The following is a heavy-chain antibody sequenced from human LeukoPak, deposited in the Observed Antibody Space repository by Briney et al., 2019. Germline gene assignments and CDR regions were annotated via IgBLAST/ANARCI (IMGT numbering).Heavy chain of an antibody. J-gene: IGHJ4*02. Sequence: ASVKVSCKASGYTFTSYYMHWVRQAPGQGLEWMGWINPNSGGTNYAQKFQGRVTMTRDTSISTTYMELSRLRSDDTAVYYCATLLKGSSSWYYFDYWGQGTLVTVSS. CDR3: ATLLKGSSSWYYFDY. V-gene: IGHV1-2*02. CDR1: GYTFTSYY. D-gene: IGHD6-13*01. CDR2: INPNSGGT.